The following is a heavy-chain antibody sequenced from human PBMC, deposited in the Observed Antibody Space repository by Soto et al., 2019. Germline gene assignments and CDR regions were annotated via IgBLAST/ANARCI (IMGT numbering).Heavy chain of an antibody. Sequence: ASVKVSCKASGYTFTSYGISWVRQAPGQGLEWMGWINAGNGNTKYSQKFQGRVTITRDTSASTAYMELSSLRSEDTAVYYCARDGIVVVPAARLDPWGQGTLVTVSS. V-gene: IGHV1-3*01. J-gene: IGHJ5*02. CDR3: ARDGIVVVPAARLDP. CDR1: GYTFTSYG. D-gene: IGHD2-2*01. CDR2: INAGNGNT.